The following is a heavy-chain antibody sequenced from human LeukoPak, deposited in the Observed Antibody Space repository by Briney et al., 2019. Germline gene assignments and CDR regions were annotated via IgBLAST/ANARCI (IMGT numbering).Heavy chain of an antibody. J-gene: IGHJ4*02. D-gene: IGHD4-17*01. V-gene: IGHV4-59*08. CDR3: AKMGNPATVTADY. CDR1: GGSMRSYY. Sequence: PSETLSLTCTVSGGSMRSYYWSWIRQPPGKGLEWIGYIYYSGSTIYNPSLKSRVTITLDTSKNQFSLKMNSETAGDTAVYFCAKMGNPATVTADYWGQGTLVTVSS. CDR2: IYYSGST.